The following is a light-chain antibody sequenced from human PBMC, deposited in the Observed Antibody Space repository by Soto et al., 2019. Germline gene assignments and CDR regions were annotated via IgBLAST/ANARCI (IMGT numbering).Light chain of an antibody. CDR2: GAS. CDR3: QRRSNWPPIT. Sequence: EIVLTQSPGTLSLSPVERATLSCRPSQSVSSSFVAWHQQKPGQATRLLNYGASNGATGIPAMFSGRGSGTDFTLTISSLEPEDFAVYCCQRRSNWPPITFGQGTRLEIK. J-gene: IGKJ5*01. V-gene: IGKV3D-20*02. CDR1: QSVSSS.